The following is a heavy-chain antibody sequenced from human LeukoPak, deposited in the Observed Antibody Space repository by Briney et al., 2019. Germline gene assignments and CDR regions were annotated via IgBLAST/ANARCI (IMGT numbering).Heavy chain of an antibody. CDR3: AKDFRSSGFYAYFQH. CDR1: GFTFDDYA. J-gene: IGHJ1*01. CDR2: ISWNSGSI. V-gene: IGHV3-9*01. Sequence: GGSLRLSCAASGFTFDDYAMHWVRQAPGKGLEWVSSISWNSGSIVYADSVKGRFTISRDISKNSLYVQMNSLRIEDTAFYYCAKDFRSSGFYAYFQHWGQGTLVTVSS. D-gene: IGHD6-19*01.